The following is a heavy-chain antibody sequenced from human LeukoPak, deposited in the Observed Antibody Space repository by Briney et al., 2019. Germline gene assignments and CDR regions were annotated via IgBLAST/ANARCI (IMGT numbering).Heavy chain of an antibody. D-gene: IGHD2-8*01. V-gene: IGHV3-66*02. CDR1: GFTVSSNY. Sequence: PGGSLRLSCAASGFTVSSNYMSWVRQAPGKGLEWVSVIYSGGSTYYADSVKGRFTISRDNSKNTLYLQMNSLRAEDTAVYYCARDKGYCTNGVCYIDAFDIWGQGTMATVSS. J-gene: IGHJ3*02. CDR3: ARDKGYCTNGVCYIDAFDI. CDR2: IYSGGST.